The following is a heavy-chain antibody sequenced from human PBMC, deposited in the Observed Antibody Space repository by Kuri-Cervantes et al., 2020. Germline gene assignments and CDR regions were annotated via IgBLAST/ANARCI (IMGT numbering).Heavy chain of an antibody. Sequence: GGSLRLSCAASGFTFNSYHIHWVRQAPGQGLEWLGIINPSGGSTSYAQKFQGRVTMTEDTSTDTAYMELSSLRSEDTAVYYCATGTGPGIAVAGIVGRSGIVRGNWFDPWGQGTLVTVSS. V-gene: IGHV1-46*02. CDR3: ATGTGPGIAVAGIVGRSGIVRGNWFDP. D-gene: IGHD6-19*01. CDR2: INPSGGST. CDR1: GFTFNSYH. J-gene: IGHJ5*02.